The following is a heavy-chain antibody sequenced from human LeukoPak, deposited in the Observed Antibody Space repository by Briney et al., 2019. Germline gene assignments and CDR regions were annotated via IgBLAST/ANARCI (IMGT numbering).Heavy chain of an antibody. CDR2: IYYSGST. V-gene: IGHV4-39*01. D-gene: IGHD1-7*01. Sequence: PSETLSLTCTVSGGAISSSSYYWGWIRQPPGRGLEWIGSIYYSGSTYYNPFLKSRVTISVDTSKNQFSLKLSSVTAADTAVYYCASQLITGTTNYYFDYWGQGTLVTVSS. J-gene: IGHJ4*02. CDR1: GGAISSSSYY. CDR3: ASQLITGTTNYYFDY.